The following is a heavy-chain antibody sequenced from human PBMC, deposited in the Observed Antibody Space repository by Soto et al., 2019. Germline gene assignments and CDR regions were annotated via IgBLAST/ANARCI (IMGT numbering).Heavy chain of an antibody. CDR1: GYTFTSYG. CDR2: ISAYNGNT. D-gene: IGHD5-18*01. CDR3: ARDEWGYSYGYNYYYYGMDV. J-gene: IGHJ6*02. V-gene: IGHV1-18*01. Sequence: ASVKVSCKASGYTFTSYGISWVRQAPGQGLEWMGWISAYNGNTNYAQKLQGRVTMTTDTSTSTAYMELRSLRSDDTAVYYCARDEWGYSYGYNYYYYGMDVWGQGTTVTVSS.